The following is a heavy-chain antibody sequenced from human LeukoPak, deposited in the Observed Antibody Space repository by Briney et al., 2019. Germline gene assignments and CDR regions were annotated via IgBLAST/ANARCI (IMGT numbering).Heavy chain of an antibody. J-gene: IGHJ4*02. Sequence: PGGSLRLSCAASGFTVSTNYMSWVRQAPGKKLEWVSDIYSDGSTFYADSVKGRFTISRDNSKNTLYLQMNSLRAEDTAVYYCAKDLGRGATILDYWGQGTLVTVSS. D-gene: IGHD5-12*01. V-gene: IGHV3-53*05. CDR3: AKDLGRGATILDY. CDR1: GFTVSTNY. CDR2: IYSDGST.